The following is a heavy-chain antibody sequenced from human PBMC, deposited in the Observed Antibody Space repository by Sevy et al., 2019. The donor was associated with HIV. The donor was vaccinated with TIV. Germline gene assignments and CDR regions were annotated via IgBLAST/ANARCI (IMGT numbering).Heavy chain of an antibody. J-gene: IGHJ4*02. D-gene: IGHD4-4*01. V-gene: IGHV3-48*03. CDR3: AREGPDYSNYPDD. Sequence: GGSLRLSCAASGFTFSSYEMNWVRQAPGKGLEWVSYISSSGSTIYYADSVKGRFTISRDNAKNSLYLQMNSLRAEDTAVYYCAREGPDYSNYPDDWGQGTLVTVSS. CDR1: GFTFSSYE. CDR2: ISSSGSTI.